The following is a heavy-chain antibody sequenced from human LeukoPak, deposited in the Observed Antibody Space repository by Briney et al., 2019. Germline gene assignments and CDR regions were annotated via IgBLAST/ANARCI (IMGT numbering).Heavy chain of an antibody. Sequence: PGGSLRLSCAASGFTFSSYAMSWVRQAPGKGLEWVSAICGSGGSTYYADSVKGRFTISRDNSKNTLYLQMNSVRAEDTGVYYCARLPIVVPAAIGRGDYWGQGTLVTVSS. CDR1: GFTFSSYA. V-gene: IGHV3-23*01. D-gene: IGHD2-2*02. J-gene: IGHJ4*02. CDR3: ARLPIVVPAAIGRGDY. CDR2: ICGSGGST.